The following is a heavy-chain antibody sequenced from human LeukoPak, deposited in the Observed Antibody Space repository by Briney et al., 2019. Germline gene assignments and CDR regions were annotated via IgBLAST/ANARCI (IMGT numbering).Heavy chain of an antibody. CDR1: GFTFSGYG. V-gene: IGHV3-30*02. CDR3: AKDLYCSSTSCFLY. Sequence: GGSLRLSCAASGFTFSGYGMHWVRQAPGKGLEWVAFIQHDGSSIYYADSVKGRFTISRDNSKNTLYLQMNSLRAEDTAVYYCAKDLYCSSTSCFLYWGQGTLVTVSS. CDR2: IQHDGSSI. D-gene: IGHD2-2*01. J-gene: IGHJ4*02.